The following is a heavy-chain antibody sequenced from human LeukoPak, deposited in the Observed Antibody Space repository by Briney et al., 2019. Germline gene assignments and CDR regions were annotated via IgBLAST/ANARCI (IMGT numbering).Heavy chain of an antibody. CDR3: ARGVLDFWSGYYWFDP. CDR1: GYTFTSYG. Sequence: ASVKVSCKASGYTFTSYGISWVRQATGQGLEWMGWMNPNSGNTGYAQKFQGRVTMTRNTSISTAYMELSSLRSEDTAVYYCARGVLDFWSGYYWFDPWGQGTLVTVSS. V-gene: IGHV1-8*02. CDR2: MNPNSGNT. D-gene: IGHD3-3*01. J-gene: IGHJ5*02.